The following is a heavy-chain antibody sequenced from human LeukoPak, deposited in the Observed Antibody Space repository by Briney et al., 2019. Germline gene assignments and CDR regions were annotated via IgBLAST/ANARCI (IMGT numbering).Heavy chain of an antibody. CDR2: ISGSGDTT. Sequence: GGSLRLSCAASRLISSRFAMSWVRQAPGKGLEWVSTISGSGDTTYYADSVKGRFTISRDNLKNTLYVQMNSLRVEDTAVYYCAQGDSAHSTGFYNCGHGTLVIVSS. J-gene: IGHJ4*01. D-gene: IGHD1-26*01. CDR1: RLISSRFA. V-gene: IGHV3-23*01. CDR3: AQGDSAHSTGFYN.